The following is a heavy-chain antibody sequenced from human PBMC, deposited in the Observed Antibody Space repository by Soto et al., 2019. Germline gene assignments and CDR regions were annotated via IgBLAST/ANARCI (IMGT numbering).Heavy chain of an antibody. D-gene: IGHD2-21*01. CDR3: ARVHSSAYPYCLDS. Sequence: GGSLRLSCAASGFSFTTYDMHWVRQAPGKGLEWVAVISSDGANKYYADSVKGRFTISRDNSKSTLYLQMNSLRPEDSAVYSCARVHSSAYPYCLDSWGQGTLVTVSS. CDR2: ISSDGANK. J-gene: IGHJ4*02. CDR1: GFSFTTYD. V-gene: IGHV3-30-3*01.